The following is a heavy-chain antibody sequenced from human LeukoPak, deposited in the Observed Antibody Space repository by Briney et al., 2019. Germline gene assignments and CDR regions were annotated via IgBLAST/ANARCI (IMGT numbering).Heavy chain of an antibody. D-gene: IGHD3-3*01. J-gene: IGHJ4*02. V-gene: IGHV4-39*01. CDR1: GGSISSYSYY. Sequence: SETLSLTCTVSGGSISSYSYYWGWVRQPPGKGLEWIGTISYSGSTYYNPSLKSRLTISVDTSKNQFSLKVSSVTAADTAVYYCARRLNGITIFGVVFDYWGQGTLVTVSS. CDR3: ARRLNGITIFGVVFDY. CDR2: ISYSGST.